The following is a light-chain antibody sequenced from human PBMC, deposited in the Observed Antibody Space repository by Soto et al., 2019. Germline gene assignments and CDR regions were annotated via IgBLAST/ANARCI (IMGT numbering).Light chain of an antibody. V-gene: IGKV1-5*03. J-gene: IGKJ1*01. CDR1: QRISVW. CDR2: KAS. CDR3: QQYNSYPEA. Sequence: IQMTQSPSTLSASVGDSVNITCRASQRISVWLAWYQQKAGKAPNLLIYKASRLESGVPSRFSGSGSETEFTLTISGLQPDDFATYYCQQYNSYPEAFGRGTKVDI.